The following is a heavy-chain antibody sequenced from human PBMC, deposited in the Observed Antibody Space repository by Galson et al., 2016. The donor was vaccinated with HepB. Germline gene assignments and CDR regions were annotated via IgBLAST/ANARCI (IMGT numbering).Heavy chain of an antibody. CDR1: GGSISNYY. CDR3: ARVGTTVTTQALGMDV. Sequence: SETLSLTCTVSGGSISNYYWSWIRQPPGKGLEWIGYIYKSGTTNSNPSLKSRVTTSLDTSKNQFSLKLSSVTAADTAVYYCARVGTTVTTQALGMDVWGQGTTVTVSS. J-gene: IGHJ6*02. V-gene: IGHV4-59*01. D-gene: IGHD4-17*01. CDR2: IYKSGTT.